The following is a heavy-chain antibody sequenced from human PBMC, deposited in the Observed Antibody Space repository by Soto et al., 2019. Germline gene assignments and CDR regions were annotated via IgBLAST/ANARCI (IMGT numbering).Heavy chain of an antibody. V-gene: IGHV1-69*13. CDR3: ARVRYYDSSGPPSYYFDY. D-gene: IGHD3-22*01. J-gene: IGHJ4*02. Sequence: SVKVSCKASGYTFTAYALHWVRQAPGHRLEWMGWINPGFGAANYAQKFQGRVTITADESTSTAYMELSSLRSEDTAVYYCARVRYYDSSGPPSYYFDYWGQGTLVTVSS. CDR1: GYTFTAYA. CDR2: INPGFGAA.